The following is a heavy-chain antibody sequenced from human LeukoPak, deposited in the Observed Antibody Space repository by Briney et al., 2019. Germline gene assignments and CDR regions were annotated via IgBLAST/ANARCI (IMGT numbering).Heavy chain of an antibody. CDR3: AKDPDRFSSSSLYYFDY. CDR2: IRYDGSKN. D-gene: IGHD6-6*01. Sequence: PGGSLRLSCAASGFTFSSYAMSWVRQAPGKGLEWVAFIRYDGSKNFYADSVKGRFTISRDNSKNTLYLQMDSLRGEDTAVYYCAKDPDRFSSSSLYYFDYWGQGTLVTVSS. J-gene: IGHJ4*02. V-gene: IGHV3-30*02. CDR1: GFTFSSYA.